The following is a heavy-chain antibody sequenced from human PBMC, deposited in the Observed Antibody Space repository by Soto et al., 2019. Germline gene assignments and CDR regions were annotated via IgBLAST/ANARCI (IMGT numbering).Heavy chain of an antibody. V-gene: IGHV1-2*04. CDR1: GYTFTGYY. Sequence: QVQLVQSGAEVKKPGASVKVSCKASGYTFTGYYMHWVRQAPGQGLEWMGWINPNSGGKNYAQKFQGWVTMTRDTXISTAYMELSRLRSDDTAVYYCARDARGDEAPMDYWGQGTLVTVSS. CDR3: ARDARGDEAPMDY. J-gene: IGHJ4*02. D-gene: IGHD3-10*01. CDR2: INPNSGGK.